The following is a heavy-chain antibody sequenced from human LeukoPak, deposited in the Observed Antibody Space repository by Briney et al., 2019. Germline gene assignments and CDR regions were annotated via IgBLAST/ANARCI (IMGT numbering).Heavy chain of an antibody. J-gene: IGHJ4*02. CDR1: GFTFSSYE. Sequence: GGSLRLSCAASGFTFSSYEMNWVRQAPGKGLEWVSYISGSGSTIYYADSVKGRFTVSRDNAKNSLYLQMNSLRAEDTAVYYCAKEDRQXWLXDXXGQGXLVTV. CDR2: ISGSGSTI. CDR3: AKEDRQXWLXDX. D-gene: IGHD6-19*01. V-gene: IGHV3-48*03.